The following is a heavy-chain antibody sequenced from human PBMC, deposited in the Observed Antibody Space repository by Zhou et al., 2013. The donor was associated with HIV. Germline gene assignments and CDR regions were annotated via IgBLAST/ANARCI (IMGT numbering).Heavy chain of an antibody. Sequence: VQLVESGGGVVQPGGSLRLSCAASGFSFSSYGMHWVRQAPGKGLEWVAFIRYDGSTKYNADSVKGRFTISRDNSKNTLYLQMNSLRAGDTAVYYCALGLYSSVWGXDYWGQGNPGHRLL. CDR1: GFSFSSYG. CDR2: IRYDGSTK. CDR3: ALGLYSSVWGXDY. V-gene: IGHV3-30*02. D-gene: IGHD6-19*01. J-gene: IGHJ4*02.